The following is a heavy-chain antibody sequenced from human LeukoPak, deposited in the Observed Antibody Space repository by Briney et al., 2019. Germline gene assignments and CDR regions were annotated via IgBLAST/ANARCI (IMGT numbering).Heavy chain of an antibody. CDR2: IIPILGIA. CDR1: GGTFSSYA. Sequence: GASVTVSCKASGGTFSSYAISWVRQAPGQGLEWMGRIIPILGIANYAQKFQGRVTITADKSTSTAYMELSSLRSEDTAVYYCASRLRSIAARSGHYWGQGTLVTVSS. V-gene: IGHV1-69*04. J-gene: IGHJ4*02. CDR3: ASRLRSIAARSGHY. D-gene: IGHD6-6*01.